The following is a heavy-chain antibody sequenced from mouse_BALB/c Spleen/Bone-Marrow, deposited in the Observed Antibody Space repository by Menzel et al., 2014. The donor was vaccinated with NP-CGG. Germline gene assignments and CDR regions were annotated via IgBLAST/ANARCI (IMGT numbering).Heavy chain of an antibody. J-gene: IGHJ4*01. D-gene: IGHD2-1*01. CDR2: IDPANGNT. CDR3: AREDYGNSYAMDY. V-gene: IGHV14-3*02. CDR1: GSNIKDTY. Sequence: EVQLQQSGAELVKPGASVKLSCTASGSNIKDTYMHWVKQRPEQGLDWIGRIDPANGNTKYDPKFQGKATITADTSSNAAYLQLSSLTSEDTAAYYCAREDYGNSYAMDYWGQGTSVTVSS.